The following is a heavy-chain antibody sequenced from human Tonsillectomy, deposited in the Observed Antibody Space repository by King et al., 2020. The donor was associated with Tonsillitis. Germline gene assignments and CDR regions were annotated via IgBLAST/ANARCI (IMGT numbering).Heavy chain of an antibody. Sequence: VQLVESGGGVVQPXRSLRLSCAASGFTFSSYAMHWVRQAPGKGLEWVAVISXDGSNKYYADSVKGRFTISRDNSKNTLYMQMNSLRAEDTAVYYCARDGTLRYFDWLLSPTFFDYWGQGTLVTVSS. V-gene: IGHV3-30*04. D-gene: IGHD3-9*01. J-gene: IGHJ4*02. CDR2: ISXDGSNK. CDR1: GFTFSSYA. CDR3: ARDGTLRYFDWLLSPTFFDY.